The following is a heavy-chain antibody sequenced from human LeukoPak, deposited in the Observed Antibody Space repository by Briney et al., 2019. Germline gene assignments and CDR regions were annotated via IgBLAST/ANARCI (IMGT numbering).Heavy chain of an antibody. V-gene: IGHV3-23*01. CDR1: GFTFNNHA. D-gene: IGHD6-19*01. CDR2: TSGSGGGT. Sequence: QSGGSLRLSCAASGFTFNNHAMSWVRQAPGKGLEWVSGTSGSGGGTYYADSVKGRFTISRDNSKNTLYLQMNSLRAEDTAVYYCARSHRNGWQTDYWGQGTLVTVSS. CDR3: ARSHRNGWQTDY. J-gene: IGHJ4*02.